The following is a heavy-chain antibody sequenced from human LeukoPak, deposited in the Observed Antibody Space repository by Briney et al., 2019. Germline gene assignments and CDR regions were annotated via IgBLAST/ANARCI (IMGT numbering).Heavy chain of an antibody. CDR2: INHSGST. CDR3: TREVLVRGVRYHGMDV. V-gene: IGHV4-34*01. D-gene: IGHD3-10*01. J-gene: IGHJ6*02. Sequence: SETLSLTCAVYGGSFSGYYWSWIRQPPGKGLEWIGEINHSGSTNYNPSLKSRVTISVDTSKNQFSLKLSSVTAADTAVYYCTREVLVRGVRYHGMDVWGQGTTVTVSS. CDR1: GGSFSGYY.